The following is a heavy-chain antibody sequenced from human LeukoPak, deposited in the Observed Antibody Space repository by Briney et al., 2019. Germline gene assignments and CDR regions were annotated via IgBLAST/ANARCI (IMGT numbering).Heavy chain of an antibody. CDR3: ARGRAVSGTGGY. CDR1: GYTFTDSY. V-gene: IGHV1-2*02. D-gene: IGHD6-19*01. CDR2: INPKIGGT. Sequence: ASVKVSCKGSGYTFTDSYLHWVRQAPGQGLEWMGWINPKIGGTNYAQKFQGRVTMTRDTSISTAYMELSRLRSDDTAIYYCARGRAVSGTGGYWGQGTLVTVSS. J-gene: IGHJ4*02.